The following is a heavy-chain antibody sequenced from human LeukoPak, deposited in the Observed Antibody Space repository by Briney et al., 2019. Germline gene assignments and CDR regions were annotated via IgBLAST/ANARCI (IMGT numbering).Heavy chain of an antibody. V-gene: IGHV4-4*08. D-gene: IGHD6-19*01. J-gene: IGHJ4*02. CDR1: GGHIDSVY. CDR2: IDNSGST. Sequence: SEALSLTCSVSGGHIDSVYWNWIRQPPGKGLEWIGYIDNSGSTKYNPSLQSRITMSRDTSKKQFSLKLTSVTAADTAMYYCASGAGWLIDYWGQGTLVSVSS. CDR3: ASGAGWLIDY.